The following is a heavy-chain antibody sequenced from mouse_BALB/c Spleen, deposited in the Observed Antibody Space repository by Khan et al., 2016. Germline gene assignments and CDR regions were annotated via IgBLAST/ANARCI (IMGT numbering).Heavy chain of an antibody. Sequence: VQLQESGAELARPGASVKLSCKASGYTFTSYWMQWVKQRPGQGLEWIGAIYPGDGDTRYTQKFKGKATLTADKSSRTAYMQLSSLASEDSAVYYGARRAARATGFDYWGQGTLVTVAA. D-gene: IGHD3-1*01. V-gene: IGHV1-87*01. CDR2: IYPGDGDT. CDR1: GYTFTSYW. CDR3: ARRAARATGFDY. J-gene: IGHJ3*01.